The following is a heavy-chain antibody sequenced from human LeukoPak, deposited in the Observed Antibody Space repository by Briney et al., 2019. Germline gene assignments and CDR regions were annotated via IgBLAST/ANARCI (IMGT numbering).Heavy chain of an antibody. D-gene: IGHD2-2*01. CDR1: GFIFSSYR. V-gene: IGHV3-48*04. Sequence: GGSLRLSCAASGFIFSSYRMNWVRQAPGKGLEGVSFADSVKGRFTISRDDAKNSLYLQMNSLTAEDTALYYCARDSIDPAAMDPPGTFDIWGQGTMVTVSS. J-gene: IGHJ3*02. CDR3: ARDSIDPAAMDPPGTFDI.